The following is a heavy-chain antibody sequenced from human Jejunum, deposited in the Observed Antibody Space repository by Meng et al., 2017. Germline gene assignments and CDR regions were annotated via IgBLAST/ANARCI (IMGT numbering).Heavy chain of an antibody. V-gene: IGHV4-38-2*01. Sequence: SETLSLTCAVSGFYISSGDYWGWIRQPPGKGLEWIATMYHSGVSYYNPTLKSRATISIDTSNNQLSLKLTSVTAADTAVYYCARRWSHGSSFRAFDIWGQGTMVTVSS. CDR3: ARRWSHGSSFRAFDI. CDR1: GFYISSGDY. D-gene: IGHD3-10*01. CDR2: MYHSGVS. J-gene: IGHJ3*02.